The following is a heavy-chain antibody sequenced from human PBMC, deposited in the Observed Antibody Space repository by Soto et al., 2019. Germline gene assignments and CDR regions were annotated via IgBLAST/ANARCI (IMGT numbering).Heavy chain of an antibody. CDR2: ISGSGANT. V-gene: IGHV3-23*01. CDR3: ARDFVVGGPTINYYYGMDV. Sequence: PGGSLRLSCAASGITFSNHALTWVRQAPGKGLEWVSGISGSGANTYYADSVKGRFTISRDNSKNTLYLQMNSLGAEDTAVYYCARDFVVGGPTINYYYGMDVWGQGTTVTVSS. CDR1: GITFSNHA. D-gene: IGHD1-26*01. J-gene: IGHJ6*02.